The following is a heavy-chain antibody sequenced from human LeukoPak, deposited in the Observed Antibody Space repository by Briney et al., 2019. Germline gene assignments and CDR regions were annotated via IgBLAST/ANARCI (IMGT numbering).Heavy chain of an antibody. CDR3: ARSVPDYTRFDY. J-gene: IGHJ4*02. CDR2: FKTKYNQV. CDR1: GFTVSSYA. Sequence: GGSLRLSCAGSGFTVSSYAMNWVRQAPGKGLEWVSTFKTKYNQVYYAESVRGRFTISTDNSKNTVYLQMNSLRAEDTALYYCARSVPDYTRFDYWGQGALVTVSS. D-gene: IGHD4-11*01. V-gene: IGHV3-23*05.